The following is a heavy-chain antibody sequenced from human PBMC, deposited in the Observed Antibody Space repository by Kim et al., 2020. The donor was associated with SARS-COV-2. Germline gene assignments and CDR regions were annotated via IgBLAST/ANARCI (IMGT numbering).Heavy chain of an antibody. J-gene: IGHJ3*02. V-gene: IGHV4-34*13. D-gene: IGHD1-1*01. Sequence: TPPLKSRVTISVHTSKNLFSRKLSSVTAADTAVYYCARNPIATDDAFDIWGQGTMVTVSS. CDR3: ARNPIATDDAFDI.